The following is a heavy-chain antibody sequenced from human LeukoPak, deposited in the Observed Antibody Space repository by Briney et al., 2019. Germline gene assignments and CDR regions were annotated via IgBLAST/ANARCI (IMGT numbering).Heavy chain of an antibody. J-gene: IGHJ4*02. CDR3: ATEGYGYGYSFDY. CDR2: IKSKTDGGTT. V-gene: IGHV3-15*01. CDR1: GFTFSNAW. D-gene: IGHD5-18*01. Sequence: GGSLRLSCAASGFTFSNAWMSRVRQAPGKGLEWVGRIKSKTDGGTTDYAAPVKGRFTISRDESKNTLYLQMNSLKTEDTAVYYCATEGYGYGYSFDYWGQGTLVTVSS.